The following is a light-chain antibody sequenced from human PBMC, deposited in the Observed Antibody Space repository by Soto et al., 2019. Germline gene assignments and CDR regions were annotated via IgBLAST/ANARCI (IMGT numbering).Light chain of an antibody. CDR1: QSISNW. V-gene: IGKV1-5*01. CDR3: QQYMSYS. Sequence: DIQMTQSPSTLPASVGDRVTITCRASQSISNWLVWYQQKPGTAPKLLIYHASTLESGVPSRFSGSGSGTEFTLTISSLQPDDFATYYCQQYMSYSFGQGTKVEIK. J-gene: IGKJ1*01. CDR2: HAS.